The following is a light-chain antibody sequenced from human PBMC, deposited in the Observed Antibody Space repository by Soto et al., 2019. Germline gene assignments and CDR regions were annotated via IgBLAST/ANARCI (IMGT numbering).Light chain of an antibody. J-gene: IGLJ3*02. Sequence: QSALTQPRSVSGSPGQPVTISCIGTSSDVGGYNYVSWYQQHPGKAPKLMIYSVSKRPSGVTDRFSGSKSGNTASLTISGLQAEDEADYYCCSYAGSPWVFGGGTKLTVL. CDR2: SVS. V-gene: IGLV2-11*01. CDR3: CSYAGSPWV. CDR1: SSDVGGYNY.